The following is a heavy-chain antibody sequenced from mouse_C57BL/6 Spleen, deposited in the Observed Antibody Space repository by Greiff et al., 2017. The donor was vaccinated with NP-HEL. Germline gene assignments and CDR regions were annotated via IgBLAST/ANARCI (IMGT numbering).Heavy chain of an antibody. D-gene: IGHD2-3*01. CDR2: INPNNGGT. J-gene: IGHJ4*01. Sequence: EVQLQQSGPELVKPGASVKIPCKASGYTFTDYNMDWVKQSHGKSLEWIGDINPNNGGTIYNQKFTGKATLTVDKSSSTAYMELRSLASEDTAVYYCAMIYDGYYYAMDYWGQGTSVTVSS. CDR1: GYTFTDYN. CDR3: AMIYDGYYYAMDY. V-gene: IGHV1-18*01.